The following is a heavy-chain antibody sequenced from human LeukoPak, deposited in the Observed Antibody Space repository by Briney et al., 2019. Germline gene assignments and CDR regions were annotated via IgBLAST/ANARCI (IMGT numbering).Heavy chain of an antibody. D-gene: IGHD3-22*01. J-gene: IGHJ3*02. V-gene: IGHV3-48*02. CDR2: ISSTSSAI. Sequence: GGSLRLSCAASGFTFRSYSMHWVRQAPGKGLEWVSYISSTSSAIYYADSVKGRFTISRDNAKNSLYLQMNSLRDEDTAVYYCARAAPYYYDSSGYSAFDSWGQGTMVTVSA. CDR1: GFTFRSYS. CDR3: ARAAPYYYDSSGYSAFDS.